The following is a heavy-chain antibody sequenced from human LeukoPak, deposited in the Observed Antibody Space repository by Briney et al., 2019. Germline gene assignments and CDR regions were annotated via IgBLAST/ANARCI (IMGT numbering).Heavy chain of an antibody. J-gene: IGHJ4*02. CDR2: ISYDGSNK. V-gene: IGHV3-30*04. CDR1: GFTFSNYA. D-gene: IGHD6-13*01. Sequence: PGRSLRLSCAASGFTFSNYAMHWVRQAPGKGLEWVAVISYDGSNKYYADSVKGRFTISRDNSKNTLYLQMNSLRAEDTAVYSCARERDLGIAAAAYWGQRTLVTVSS. CDR3: ARERDLGIAAAAY.